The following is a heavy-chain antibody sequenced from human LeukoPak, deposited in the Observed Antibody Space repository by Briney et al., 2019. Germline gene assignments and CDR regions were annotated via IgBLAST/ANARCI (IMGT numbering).Heavy chain of an antibody. J-gene: IGHJ6*02. V-gene: IGHV1-2*04. Sequence: ASVKVSCKASGGTFSNYAISWVRQAPGQGLEWMGWINPNSGGTNYAQKFQGWVTMTRDTSISTAYMELSRLRSDDTAVYYCARTGQQLGFYGMDVWGQGTTVTVSS. D-gene: IGHD6-13*01. CDR1: GGTFSNYA. CDR3: ARTGQQLGFYGMDV. CDR2: INPNSGGT.